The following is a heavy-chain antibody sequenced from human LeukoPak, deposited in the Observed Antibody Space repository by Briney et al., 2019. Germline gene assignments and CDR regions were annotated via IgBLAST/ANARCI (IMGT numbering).Heavy chain of an antibody. D-gene: IGHD3-9*01. CDR3: ARDRSYYDILTGYYPHHDY. J-gene: IGHJ4*02. CDR1: GFNFSDYY. V-gene: IGHV3-11*05. CDR2: ISSSSSYT. Sequence: PGGSLRLSCAASGFNFSDYYMSWLRQAPGKGLEWVSYISSSSSYTNYADSVKGRFTISRDNAKNSLYLQMNSLRAEDTAVYYCARDRSYYDILTGYYPHHDYWGQGTLVTVSS.